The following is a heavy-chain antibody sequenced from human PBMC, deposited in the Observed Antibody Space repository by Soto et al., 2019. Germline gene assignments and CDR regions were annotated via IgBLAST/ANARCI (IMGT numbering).Heavy chain of an antibody. Sequence: ASVKVSCKASGYTFTGYYMHWVRQAPGQGLEWMGWISAYNGNTNYAQKLQGRVTMTTDTSTSTAYMELRSLRSDDTAVYYCARDEGSSTLFDPWGQGTLVTVSS. CDR1: GYTFTGYY. V-gene: IGHV1-18*04. CDR2: ISAYNGNT. CDR3: ARDEGSSTLFDP. J-gene: IGHJ5*02. D-gene: IGHD6-6*01.